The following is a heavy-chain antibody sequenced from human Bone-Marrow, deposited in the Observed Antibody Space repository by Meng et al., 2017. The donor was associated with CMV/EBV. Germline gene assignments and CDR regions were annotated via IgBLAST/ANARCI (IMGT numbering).Heavy chain of an antibody. CDR2: IYSGGSST. CDR1: GFTFSSYA. D-gene: IGHD1-7*01. Sequence: GESLKISCAASGFTFSSYAMSWVRQAPGKGLEWVSVIYSGGSSTYYADSVKGRFTISRDNSKNTLYLQMNSLRAEDTAVYYCAKGPLIGNWNYYWYFDLWGRGTLVTVS. CDR3: AKGPLIGNWNYYWYFDL. J-gene: IGHJ2*01. V-gene: IGHV3-23*03.